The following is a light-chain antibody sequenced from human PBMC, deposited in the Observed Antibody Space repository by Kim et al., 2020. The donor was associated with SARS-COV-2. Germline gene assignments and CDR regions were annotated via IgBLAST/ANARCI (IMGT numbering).Light chain of an antibody. CDR2: GAS. J-gene: IGKJ1*01. Sequence: DIQMTQSPSSLSASVGDRVTITCRASQDISNYLAWFQQEPGKAPKSLIYGASSLLSGVSSKFSGSGSGTDFTLTINILQPEDFATYYCQQYNTYPLTFGQGTKVEIK. V-gene: IGKV1-16*02. CDR1: QDISNY. CDR3: QQYNTYPLT.